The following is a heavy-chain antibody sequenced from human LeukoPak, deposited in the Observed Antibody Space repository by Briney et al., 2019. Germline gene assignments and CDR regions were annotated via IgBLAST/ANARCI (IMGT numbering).Heavy chain of an antibody. D-gene: IGHD3-10*01. CDR1: GFTFSSYG. J-gene: IGHJ4*02. CDR3: AKDFGVYYFDY. CDR2: ISYDGSNK. V-gene: IGHV3-30*18. Sequence: GGSLRLSCAASGFTFSSYGMHWVRQAPGKGLEWVAVISYDGSNKYYADSVKGRFTISRDNSKNTLYLQMNSLRAEDTAVYYCAKDFGVYYFDYWGQGTLVTVSS.